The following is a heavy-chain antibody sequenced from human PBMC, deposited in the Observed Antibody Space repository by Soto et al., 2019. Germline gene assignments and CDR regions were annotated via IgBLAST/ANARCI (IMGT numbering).Heavy chain of an antibody. CDR1: GGSFSGYY. Sequence: SETLCLTWAVYGGSFSGYYWSWIRQPPGKGLEWIGEINHSGSTNYNPSLKSRVTISVDTSKNQFSLKLSSVTAADTAVYYCARRRKASYYYYGMDVWGQGTTVTVSS. J-gene: IGHJ6*02. CDR3: ARRRKASYYYYGMDV. V-gene: IGHV4-34*01. CDR2: INHSGST.